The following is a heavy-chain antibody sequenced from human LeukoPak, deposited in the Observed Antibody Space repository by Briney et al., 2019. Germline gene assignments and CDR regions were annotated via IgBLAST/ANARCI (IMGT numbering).Heavy chain of an antibody. V-gene: IGHV1-46*01. CDR2: INPSGGST. CDR3: ARGWVDDILTGYYDGGYGMDV. Sequence: ASVKVSCKASGYTFTGYYMHWVRQAPGQGLEWMGIINPSGGSTSYAQKFQGRVTMTRDTSTSTAYMELSSLRSEDTAVYYCARGWVDDILTGYYDGGYGMDVWGQGTTVTVSS. J-gene: IGHJ6*02. CDR1: GYTFTGYY. D-gene: IGHD3-9*01.